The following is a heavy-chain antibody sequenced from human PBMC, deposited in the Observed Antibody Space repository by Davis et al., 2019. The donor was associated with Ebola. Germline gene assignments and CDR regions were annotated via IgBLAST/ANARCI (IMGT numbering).Heavy chain of an antibody. V-gene: IGHV1-69*13. CDR3: ARAGVGGTRYYYYGMDV. J-gene: IGHJ6*02. Sequence: SVKVSCKASGYTFTGYYMHWVRQAPGQGLEWMGGIIPIFGTANYAQKFQGRVTITADESTSTACMELSSLRSEDTAVYYCARAGVGGTRYYYYGMDVWGQGTTVTVSS. CDR2: IIPIFGTA. CDR1: GYTFTGYY. D-gene: IGHD1-7*01.